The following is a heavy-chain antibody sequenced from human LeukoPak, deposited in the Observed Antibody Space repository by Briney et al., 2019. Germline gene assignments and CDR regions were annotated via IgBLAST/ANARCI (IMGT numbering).Heavy chain of an antibody. V-gene: IGHV4-61*02. CDR1: GGSISSGSYD. J-gene: IGHJ6*03. Sequence: SQTLSLTCTVSGGSISSGSYDWRWIRQPAGKGLEWIGRIYTSGSTNYNPSLKSRVTISVDTSKNQFSLKLSSVTAADTAVYYCAREEDYYYYMDVWGKGTTVTVSS. CDR2: IYTSGST. CDR3: AREEDYYYYMDV.